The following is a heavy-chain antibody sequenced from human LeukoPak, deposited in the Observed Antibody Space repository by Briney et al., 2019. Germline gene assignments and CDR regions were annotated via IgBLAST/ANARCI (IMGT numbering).Heavy chain of an antibody. Sequence: ASVKVSCKASGYTFIGYYMHWVRQAPGQGLEWMGWINPSSGGTNYAQKCQGRVTMTRDTSISTAYMELSRLISDDTAVYYCARDYDSSGYQPPDYWGQGTLVTVSS. V-gene: IGHV1-2*02. CDR1: GYTFIGYY. CDR2: INPSSGGT. CDR3: ARDYDSSGYQPPDY. J-gene: IGHJ4*02. D-gene: IGHD3-22*01.